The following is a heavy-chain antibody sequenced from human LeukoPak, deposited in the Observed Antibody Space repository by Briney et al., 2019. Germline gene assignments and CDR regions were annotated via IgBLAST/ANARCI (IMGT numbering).Heavy chain of an antibody. CDR2: IKQDGSEK. Sequence: GGSLRLSCVASGFTFSSRDWMTWVRQAPGKGLEWVANIKQDGSEKNYVDSVKGRFTISRDNAKNSLYLQMNSLRAEDTAVYYCARGIAAAGRRDYYYYYMDVWGKGTTVTVSS. V-gene: IGHV3-7*01. D-gene: IGHD6-13*01. CDR3: ARGIAAAGRRDYYYYYMDV. J-gene: IGHJ6*03. CDR1: GFTFSSRDW.